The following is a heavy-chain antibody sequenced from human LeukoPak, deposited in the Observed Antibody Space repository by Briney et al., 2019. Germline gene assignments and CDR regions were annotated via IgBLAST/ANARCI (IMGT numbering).Heavy chain of an antibody. CDR2: FVPEDGET. CDR1: GYTLTELS. J-gene: IGHJ4*02. D-gene: IGHD3-9*01. CDR3: AARVLRYFDWFHRSFDY. Sequence: ASVKVSCKVSGYTLTELSMHWVRQAPGKGLEWMGGFVPEDGETIYAQKFQGRVTMTEDTSTDTAYMELSSLRSEDTAVYYCAARVLRYFDWFHRSFDYWGQGTLVTVSS. V-gene: IGHV1-24*01.